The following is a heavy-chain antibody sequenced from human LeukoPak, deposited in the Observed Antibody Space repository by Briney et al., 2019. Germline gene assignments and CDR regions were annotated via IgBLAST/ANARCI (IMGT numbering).Heavy chain of an antibody. CDR3: ARGGSGSYYNPGDY. J-gene: IGHJ4*02. V-gene: IGHV3-13*01. CDR1: GFTFSSYD. D-gene: IGHD3-10*01. Sequence: GGSLRLSCAASGFTFSSYDMHWVRQTTGKGLEWVSTIGTVGDTYYPGSVKGRFTISRENAKNSLYLQMNSQRAEDTAVYYCARGGSGSYYNPGDYWGQGTLVTVSS. CDR2: IGTVGDT.